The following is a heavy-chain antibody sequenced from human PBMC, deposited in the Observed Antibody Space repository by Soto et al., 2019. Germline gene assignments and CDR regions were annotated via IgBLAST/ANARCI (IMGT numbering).Heavy chain of an antibody. CDR1: GYTFTGYY. J-gene: IGHJ3*02. V-gene: IGHV1-2*04. Sequence: ASVKVSCKASGYTFTGYYMHWVRQAPGQGLEWMAWINPNSGGTNYAQKFQGWVTMTRDTSISTAYMELSRLRSDDTAVYYCARDSTGSSGRHEAFDIWGQGSMVSVSS. D-gene: IGHD6-19*01. CDR3: ARDSTGSSGRHEAFDI. CDR2: INPNSGGT.